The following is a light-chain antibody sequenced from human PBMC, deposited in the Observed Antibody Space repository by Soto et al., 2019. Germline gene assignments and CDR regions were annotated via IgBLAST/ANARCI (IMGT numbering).Light chain of an antibody. CDR3: AAWDGSLNGGV. Sequence: QSVLTQPPSASGTPGQRVNISCSGSSSNIASNTVNWYQQLPGTAPKLHSYTINQRPSGGPDRFSGSKSGTSASLAISGLQSEDEADDYCAAWDGSLNGGVFGGGTKVTVL. CDR2: TIN. J-gene: IGLJ3*02. V-gene: IGLV1-44*01. CDR1: SSNIASNT.